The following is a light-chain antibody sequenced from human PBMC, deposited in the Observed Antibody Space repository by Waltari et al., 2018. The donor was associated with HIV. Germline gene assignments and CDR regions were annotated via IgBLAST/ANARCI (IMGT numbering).Light chain of an antibody. J-gene: IGKJ2*01. CDR2: DAS. CDR3: QQYDSPRYT. Sequence: DIQMTQSPSSLSASVGDSFTITCQASQDINDSLNWYQHKPGKAPKLLMYDASNLETGVPSRFNGSGSGADFAFTISSLQPEDIATYYCQQYDSPRYTFGQGTKVEIK. CDR1: QDINDS. V-gene: IGKV1-33*01.